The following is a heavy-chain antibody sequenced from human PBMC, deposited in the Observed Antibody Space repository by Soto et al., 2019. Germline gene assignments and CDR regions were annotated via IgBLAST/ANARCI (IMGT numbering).Heavy chain of an antibody. J-gene: IGHJ5*02. CDR2: INPSGGST. V-gene: IGHV1-46*01. CDR3: ARGGVVVVAATSWFDP. D-gene: IGHD2-15*01. CDR1: GYTFTSYY. Sequence: ASVKVSCKASGYTFTSYYMHWVRHAPGQGLEWMGIINPSGGSTSYAQKFQGRVTMTRDTSTSTVYMELSSLRSEDKAVYYCARGGVVVVAATSWFDPWGQGTLVTVSS.